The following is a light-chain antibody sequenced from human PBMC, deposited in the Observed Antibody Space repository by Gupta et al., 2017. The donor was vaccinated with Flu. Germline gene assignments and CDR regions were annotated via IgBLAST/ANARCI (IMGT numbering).Light chain of an antibody. J-gene: IGLJ1*01. CDR2: EGS. V-gene: IGLV2-14*01. Sequence: TTISCTGTSSDVGGYDYVYWYQQHPGSAPKLIIYEGSKRPSGVSNRFSGSKSGSTASLTISGLQAEDEADYYFTSYTSSSLFCVFGIGTKLTVL. CDR3: TSYTSSSLFCV. CDR1: SSDVGGYDY.